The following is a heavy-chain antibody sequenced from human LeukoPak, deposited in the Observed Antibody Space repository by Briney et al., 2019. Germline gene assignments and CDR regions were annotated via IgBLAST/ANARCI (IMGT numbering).Heavy chain of an antibody. CDR2: IYTSRST. Sequence: SETLSLTCTVSGGSIRSSSYYWSWIRQPAGEGLEWIGRIYTSRSTNYNPYLKSRVTMSVDMPKSQFSLRVTSLTAADTAVYYCARESAMLTYFDYWGQGTLVTVSS. J-gene: IGHJ4*02. V-gene: IGHV4-61*02. CDR1: GGSIRSSSYY. CDR3: ARESAMLTYFDY. D-gene: IGHD2-2*01.